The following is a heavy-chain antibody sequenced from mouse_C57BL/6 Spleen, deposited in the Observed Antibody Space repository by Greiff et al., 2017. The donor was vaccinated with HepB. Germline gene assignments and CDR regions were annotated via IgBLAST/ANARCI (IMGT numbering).Heavy chain of an antibody. V-gene: IGHV1-69*01. CDR3: ARRGPYYGSSYPDY. Sequence: VQLKQPGAELVMPGASVKLSCKASGYTFTSYWMHWVKQRPGQGLEWIGEIDPSDSYTNYNQKFKGKSTLTVDKSSSTAYMQLSSLTSEDSAVYYCARRGPYYGSSYPDYWGQGTTLTVSS. CDR2: IDPSDSYT. J-gene: IGHJ2*01. CDR1: GYTFTSYW. D-gene: IGHD1-1*01.